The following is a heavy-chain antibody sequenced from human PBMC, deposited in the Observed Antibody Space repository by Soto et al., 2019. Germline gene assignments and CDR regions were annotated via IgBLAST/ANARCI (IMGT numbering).Heavy chain of an antibody. CDR1: GFTSSGDW. J-gene: IGHJ4*02. V-gene: IGHV3-74*01. CDR2: INMDGTST. Sequence: EVQLVESGGGLVKPGGSLGLSCLASGFTSSGDWMHWVRQAEGKGLVWVSRINMDGTSTNYADSVKGRFTISRDNAKNTLYLQMNSLRVDDTAVYYCARGPRGLYHHEYWGQGALVTVS. D-gene: IGHD2-2*01. CDR3: ARGPRGLYHHEY.